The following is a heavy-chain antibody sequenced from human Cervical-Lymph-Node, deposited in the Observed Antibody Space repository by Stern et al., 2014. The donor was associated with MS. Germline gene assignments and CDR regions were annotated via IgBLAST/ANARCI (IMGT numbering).Heavy chain of an antibody. Sequence: QVQLVESGPGLVKPSQTLSLTCAVSGGSVSSGSRYWSWIRQHPGKGLEWIGDISYSGNTYYSPSLQSRLTISMDTSKNQFSLKLRSVTVADTAIYYCARVTEFLRFFYPDYWGQGTLVTVSS. CDR1: GGSVSSGSRY. D-gene: IGHD3-3*01. J-gene: IGHJ4*02. V-gene: IGHV4-31*11. CDR3: ARVTEFLRFFYPDY. CDR2: ISYSGNT.